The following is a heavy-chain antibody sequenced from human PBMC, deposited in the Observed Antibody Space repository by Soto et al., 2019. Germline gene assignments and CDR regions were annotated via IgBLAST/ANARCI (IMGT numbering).Heavy chain of an antibody. V-gene: IGHV4-59*01. D-gene: IGHD6-6*01. CDR1: GGSISSYY. J-gene: IGHJ6*02. CDR3: ARGPPFIAARRGYYYCGMDD. CDR2: IYYSGST. Sequence: SETLSLTCTVSGGSISSYYWSWIRQPPGKGLEWIGYIYYSGSTNYNPSLKSRVTISVDTSKNQFSLKLSSVTAADTAVYYCARGPPFIAARRGYYYCGMDDWGQGTAVTVSS.